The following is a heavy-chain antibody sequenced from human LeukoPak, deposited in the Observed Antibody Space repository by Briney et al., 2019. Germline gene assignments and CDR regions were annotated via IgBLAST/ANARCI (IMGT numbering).Heavy chain of an antibody. Sequence: SQTLSLTCTVSGGSISSGSYYWSWIRQPAGKGLEWIGRIYTSGSTNYNPSLKSRVTISVDTSKNQFSLKLSSVTAADTAVYYCARDGDCSSTSCYDGGWFDPWGQGTLVTVSS. V-gene: IGHV4-61*02. CDR1: GGSISSGSYY. D-gene: IGHD2-2*01. J-gene: IGHJ5*02. CDR2: IYTSGST. CDR3: ARDGDCSSTSCYDGGWFDP.